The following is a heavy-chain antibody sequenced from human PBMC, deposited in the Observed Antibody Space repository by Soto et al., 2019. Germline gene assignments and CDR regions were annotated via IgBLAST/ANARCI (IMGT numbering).Heavy chain of an antibody. CDR3: AHRRAYCSGGTCYSIWFDP. CDR1: GFSLSTSGVG. Sequence: QITLKESGPTLVKPTQTLTLTCTFSGFSLSTSGVGVGWIRQPPGKALEWLALIYWDDDKRYSPSLKSRLTITKDTSKNQVVLTTTNMDPVDTATYYCAHRRAYCSGGTCYSIWFDPWGQGTLVTVSS. V-gene: IGHV2-5*02. D-gene: IGHD2-15*01. CDR2: IYWDDDK. J-gene: IGHJ5*02.